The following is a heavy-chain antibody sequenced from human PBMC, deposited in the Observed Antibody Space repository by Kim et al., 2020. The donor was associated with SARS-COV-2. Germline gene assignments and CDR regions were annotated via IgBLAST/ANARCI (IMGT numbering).Heavy chain of an antibody. V-gene: IGHV4-59*13. Sequence: SETLSLTCTVSGGSISSYYWSWIRQPPGKGLEWIGYMFYSGSTNYNPSLKSRVTISVDTSKNQFSLKLNSVTAADTAVYYCAGGVSGGHKHFGYWGQGTL. D-gene: IGHD2-15*01. J-gene: IGHJ4*02. CDR1: GGSISSYY. CDR2: MFYSGST. CDR3: AGGVSGGHKHFGY.